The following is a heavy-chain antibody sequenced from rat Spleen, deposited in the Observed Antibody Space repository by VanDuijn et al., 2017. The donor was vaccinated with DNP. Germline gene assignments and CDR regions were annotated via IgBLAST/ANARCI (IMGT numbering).Heavy chain of an antibody. J-gene: IGHJ2*01. D-gene: IGHD1-9*01. Sequence: VELVESGGGFVQPGRSLKLSCEASGFTFSDYYMAWVRQAPTKALEWVAYSSYDGNSAYNGDSVKGRFTISRDNAKSTLYLQMDSLRSEDTATYNCATYIQQPFDYWGQGVMVTVSS. CDR2: SSYDGNSA. CDR3: ATYIQQPFDY. V-gene: IGHV5-20*01. CDR1: GFTFSDYY.